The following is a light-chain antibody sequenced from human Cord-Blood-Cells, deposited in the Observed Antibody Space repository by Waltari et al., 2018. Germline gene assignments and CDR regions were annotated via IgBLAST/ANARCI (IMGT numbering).Light chain of an antibody. Sequence: AIRMTQSPSSLSASTGDRVTITCRASQGISSYLAWCQKKPGKAPKLLIYAPSTLQSGVPSRFSGSGSGTDFTLTISCLQSEDFATYYCQQYYSYPWTFGQGTKVEIK. CDR1: QGISSY. CDR2: APS. V-gene: IGKV1-8*01. J-gene: IGKJ1*01. CDR3: QQYYSYPWT.